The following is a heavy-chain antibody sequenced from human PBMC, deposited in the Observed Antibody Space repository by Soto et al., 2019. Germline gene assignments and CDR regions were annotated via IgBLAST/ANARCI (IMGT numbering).Heavy chain of an antibody. D-gene: IGHD2-15*01. J-gene: IGHJ5*02. CDR1: GYTFTSYD. CDR2: MNPNSGNT. CDR3: AGGPRGLIVVVVAALWFDP. Sequence: QVQLVQSGAEVKKPGASVKVSCKASGYTFTSYDINWVRQATGQGLEWMGWMNPNSGNTGYAQKFQGRVTMTRNTSISTAYMELSSLRSEDTAVYYCAGGPRGLIVVVVAALWFDPWGQGTLVTVSS. V-gene: IGHV1-8*01.